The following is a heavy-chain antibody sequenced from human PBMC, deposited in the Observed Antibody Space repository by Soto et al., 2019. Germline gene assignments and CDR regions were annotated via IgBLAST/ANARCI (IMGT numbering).Heavy chain of an antibody. CDR1: GGTFSRYT. Sequence: QVQLVQSGAEVKKPGSSVKVSCKASGGTFSRYTINWVRQAPGQGLEWMGRIVPIAAIANYTQKFPGRVTITVDKSSTTAYMELSSLRSDATAVYYCARGSTIVRGAPSWFDPWGQGTLVTVSS. D-gene: IGHD3-10*01. CDR2: IVPIAAIA. CDR3: ARGSTIVRGAPSWFDP. J-gene: IGHJ5*02. V-gene: IGHV1-69*02.